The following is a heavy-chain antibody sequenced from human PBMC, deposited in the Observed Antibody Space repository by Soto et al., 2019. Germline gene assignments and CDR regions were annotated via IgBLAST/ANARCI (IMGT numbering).Heavy chain of an antibody. D-gene: IGHD2-8*01. J-gene: IGHJ4*02. CDR2: IIPIFGSP. V-gene: IGHV1-69*13. CDR1: GGSVSSDP. Sequence: SVKVSCKASGGSVSSDPISWVRQAPGQGLEWMGGIIPIFGSPTYAQRFQGRVTITADESSRTAYLELRSLKSEDTAVYFCARESTPLLGYCTNGLCYNDFWGQGALVTVSS. CDR3: ARESTPLLGYCTNGLCYNDF.